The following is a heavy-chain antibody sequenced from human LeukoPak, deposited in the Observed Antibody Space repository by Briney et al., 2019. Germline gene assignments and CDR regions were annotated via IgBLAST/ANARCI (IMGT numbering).Heavy chain of an antibody. D-gene: IGHD3-22*01. J-gene: IGHJ4*02. CDR1: GYTLTELS. CDR3: ASAYYYDSSGYPFFDY. V-gene: IGHV1-24*01. Sequence: ASVKVSCKVSGYTLTELSMHWVRQAPGKGLEWMGGFDPEDGETIYAQKFQGRVTITADKSTSTAYMELSSLRSEDTAVYYCASAYYYDSSGYPFFDYWGQGTLVTVSS. CDR2: FDPEDGET.